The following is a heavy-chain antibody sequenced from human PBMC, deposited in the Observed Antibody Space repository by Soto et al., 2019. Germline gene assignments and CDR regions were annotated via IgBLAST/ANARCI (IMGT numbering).Heavy chain of an antibody. V-gene: IGHV4-34*01. CDR2: INHSGNT. Sequence: QEQLQQWGAGLLKPSETLSLTGAVYGGSLRDNYWNWIRQTPGKGLEWIGQINHSGNTNYNPSLKSGVTISVDTSKNQFSLKMNSVTAADTAVEYCARGLRELGYWGQGTLVTVSS. CDR1: GGSLRDNY. CDR3: ARGLRELGY. D-gene: IGHD3-10*01. J-gene: IGHJ4*02.